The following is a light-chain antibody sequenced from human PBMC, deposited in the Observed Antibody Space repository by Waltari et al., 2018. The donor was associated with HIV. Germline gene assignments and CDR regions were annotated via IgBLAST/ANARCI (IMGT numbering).Light chain of an antibody. V-gene: IGLV3-19*01. CDR2: GRN. CDR1: SPRGYY. J-gene: IGLJ2*01. Sequence: SSDLTQDPSVSVALGQTVRITCQGDSPRGYYHSWYQHKPGQAPVVVFFGRNNRPSGIPDRFSGSSSGNTASLTITGAQAEDEADYYCHSRDSSGFHVVFGGGTKVTVL. CDR3: HSRDSSGFHVV.